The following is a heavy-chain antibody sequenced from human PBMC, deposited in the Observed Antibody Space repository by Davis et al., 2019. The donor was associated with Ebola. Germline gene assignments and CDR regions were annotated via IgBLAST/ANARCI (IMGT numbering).Heavy chain of an antibody. CDR3: ARVPLLDSGWDYYFDY. Sequence: AASVKVSCKASGGTFSSYAISWVRQAPGQGLEWMGRIIPILGIANYAQKFQGRVTITADKSTSTAYMEVRSLRSDDTAVYYCARVPLLDSGWDYYFDYWGQGTLVTVSS. V-gene: IGHV1-69*04. J-gene: IGHJ4*02. CDR1: GGTFSSYA. CDR2: IIPILGIA. D-gene: IGHD6-19*01.